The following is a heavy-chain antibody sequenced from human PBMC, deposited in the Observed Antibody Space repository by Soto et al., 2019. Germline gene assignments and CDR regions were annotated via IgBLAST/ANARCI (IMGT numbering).Heavy chain of an antibody. Sequence: GGSLRLSCAASGFTFSRYWMSWVRQAPGKGLEWVAIIWYDGSNKYYADSVKGRFTISRDNSKNTLYLQMNSLRAEDTAVYYCARDTAAAGTAYGMDVWGQGTTVTVSS. CDR2: IWYDGSNK. V-gene: IGHV3-33*08. CDR3: ARDTAAAGTAYGMDV. CDR1: GFTFSRYW. D-gene: IGHD6-13*01. J-gene: IGHJ6*02.